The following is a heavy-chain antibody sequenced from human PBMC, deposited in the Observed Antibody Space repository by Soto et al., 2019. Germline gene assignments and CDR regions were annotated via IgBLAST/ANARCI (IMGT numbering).Heavy chain of an antibody. J-gene: IGHJ6*02. Sequence: SVKVSCKASGGIFSSYAISWVRQAPGQGLEWMGGIIPIFGTANYAQKFQGRVTITADESTSTAYMELSSLRSEDTAVYYCARGWAGRLIYYYGMDVWGQGTTVTVSS. CDR1: GGIFSSYA. CDR3: ARGWAGRLIYYYGMDV. CDR2: IIPIFGTA. D-gene: IGHD6-25*01. V-gene: IGHV1-69*13.